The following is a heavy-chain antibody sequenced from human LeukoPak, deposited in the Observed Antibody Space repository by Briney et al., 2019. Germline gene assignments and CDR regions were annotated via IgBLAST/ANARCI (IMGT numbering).Heavy chain of an antibody. CDR3: AMDDSSGYYSSYFDY. Sequence: GRSLRLSCAASGFTFSSYGMSWVRQAPGKGLEWVSAISGGVGSTYYADSVKGRFTISRDNSKNTLYLQMNSLRAEDTAVYYCAMDDSSGYYSSYFDYWGQGTLVTVSS. J-gene: IGHJ4*02. CDR1: GFTFSSYG. V-gene: IGHV3-23*01. CDR2: ISGGVGST. D-gene: IGHD3-22*01.